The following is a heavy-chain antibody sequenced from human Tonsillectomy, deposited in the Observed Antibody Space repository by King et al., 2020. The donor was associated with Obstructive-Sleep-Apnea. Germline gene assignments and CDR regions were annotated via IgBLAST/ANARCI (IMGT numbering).Heavy chain of an antibody. CDR3: ATQAWELGPFDY. Sequence: VQLVESGGGLVQPGGSLRLSCAASGFTFSSYWMHWVRQAPGKGLVWVSLINSDGSRTSYADSVKGRFTISRDNAKNTLYLQMNSLRAEDTAVYYCATQAWELGPFDYGGQGTLVTVSS. J-gene: IGHJ4*02. CDR2: INSDGSRT. V-gene: IGHV3-74*01. CDR1: GFTFSSYW. D-gene: IGHD1-26*01.